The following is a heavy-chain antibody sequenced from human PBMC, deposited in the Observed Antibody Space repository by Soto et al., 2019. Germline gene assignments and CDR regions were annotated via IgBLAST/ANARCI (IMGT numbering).Heavy chain of an antibody. Sequence: QVQLVQSGAEVKKPGSSVKVSCKASGGTFSSYAISWVRQAPGQGLEWMGGIIPIFGTANYAQKFQGRVTITADESTSTAYMELSSLRSEDTSVYYCARDRPALLLTYYGMDVWGQGTTVTVSS. CDR1: GGTFSSYA. V-gene: IGHV1-69*01. J-gene: IGHJ6*02. CDR2: IIPIFGTA. CDR3: ARDRPALLLTYYGMDV. D-gene: IGHD2-15*01.